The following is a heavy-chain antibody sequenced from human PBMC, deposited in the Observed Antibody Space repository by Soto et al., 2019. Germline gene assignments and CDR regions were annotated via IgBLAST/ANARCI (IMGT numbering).Heavy chain of an antibody. Sequence: QVQLVQSGAEVKKPGSSVKVSCKASGGTFSSYAISWVRQAPGQGLEWMGGIIPMFGTANYAQKFQGRITITADESTSTAYMEPSSLRSEDTAVYYCAREGASSSWYGGFDYWGQGTLVTVSS. D-gene: IGHD6-13*01. V-gene: IGHV1-69*12. J-gene: IGHJ4*02. CDR3: AREGASSSWYGGFDY. CDR1: GGTFSSYA. CDR2: IIPMFGTA.